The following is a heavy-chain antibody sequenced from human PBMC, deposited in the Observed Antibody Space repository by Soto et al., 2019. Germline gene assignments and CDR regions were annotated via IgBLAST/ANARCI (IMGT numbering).Heavy chain of an antibody. CDR3: ARDQSRGQFHAFDI. CDR2: INSDGSST. Sequence: GVSLRLSCAASGFTFSSYWMHWVRQAPGKGLVWVSRINSDGSSTSYADSVKGRFTISRDNAKNTLYLQMNSLRAEDTAVYYCARDQSRGQFHAFDIWGQGTMVTVSS. CDR1: GFTFSSYW. V-gene: IGHV3-74*01. J-gene: IGHJ3*02. D-gene: IGHD3-10*01.